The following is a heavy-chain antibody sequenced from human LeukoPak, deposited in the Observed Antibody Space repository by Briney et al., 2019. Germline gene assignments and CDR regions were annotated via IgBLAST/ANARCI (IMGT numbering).Heavy chain of an antibody. Sequence: GSLRLSCGVSGGSISNTNWWTWVRPPPGKGLEWIGEVNLQGSTNYNPSLKSRVAISVDKSENHISLKLTSVTAADTAVYYCAREGGPYRPLDYSGQGTLVTVAS. J-gene: IGHJ4*02. CDR3: AREGGPYRPLDY. CDR2: VNLQGST. CDR1: GGSISNTNW. V-gene: IGHV4-4*02.